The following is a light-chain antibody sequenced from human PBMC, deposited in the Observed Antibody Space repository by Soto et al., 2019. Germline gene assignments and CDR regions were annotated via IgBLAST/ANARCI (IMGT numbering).Light chain of an antibody. CDR3: QQYGSSPWT. CDR1: QSVSSSY. V-gene: IGKV3-20*01. CDR2: GAS. Sequence: EIVLTQSPGTLSLSPGERATLSCRASQSVSSSYLAWYQQTPGQAPRPLIYGASSRAIGIPDRFSGSGSGTDFTLTISRLEPEDFAVYYCQQYGSSPWTFGQGTKVEIK. J-gene: IGKJ1*01.